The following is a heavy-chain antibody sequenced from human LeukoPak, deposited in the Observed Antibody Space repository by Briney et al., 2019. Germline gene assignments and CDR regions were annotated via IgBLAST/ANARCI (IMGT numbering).Heavy chain of an antibody. CDR2: IYYSGST. D-gene: IGHD6-13*01. Sequence: SETLSLTCAVYGGSFSGYYWSWIRQPPGKGLEWIGYIYYSGSTNYNPSLKSRVTMSVETSKNQFSLKLTSVTTADTAVYYCARAQGYSSSWLDYWGQGTLVTVSS. CDR1: GGSFSGYY. J-gene: IGHJ4*02. V-gene: IGHV4-59*01. CDR3: ARAQGYSSSWLDY.